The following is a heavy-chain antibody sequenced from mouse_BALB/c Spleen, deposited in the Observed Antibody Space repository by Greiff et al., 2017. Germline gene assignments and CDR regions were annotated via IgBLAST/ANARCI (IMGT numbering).Heavy chain of an antibody. V-gene: IGHV5-6-3*01. CDR2: INSNGGST. CDR1: GFTFSSYG. D-gene: IGHD2-4*01. CDR3: AREGDYDVYAMDY. Sequence: EVQVVESGGGLVQPGGSLKLSCAASGFTFSSYGMSWVRQTPDNRLELIATINSNGGSTYYPDSVKGRFTISRDNAKNTLYLQMSSLKSEDTAMYYCAREGDYDVYAMDYWGQGTSVTVSS. J-gene: IGHJ4*01.